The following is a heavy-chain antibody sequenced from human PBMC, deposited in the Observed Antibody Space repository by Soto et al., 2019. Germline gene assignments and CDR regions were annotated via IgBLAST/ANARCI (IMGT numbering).Heavy chain of an antibody. Sequence: EVQLVESGGGLVQPGRSLRLSCAASGFTFDDYAMHWVRQAPGKGLEWVSGISWNSGSIGYADSVKGRFTISRDNAKNSLYLQMNSLRAEDTALYYCAKGPNYYDSSGYLYYFDYWGQGTLVTVSS. V-gene: IGHV3-9*01. CDR1: GFTFDDYA. D-gene: IGHD3-22*01. CDR2: ISWNSGSI. J-gene: IGHJ4*02. CDR3: AKGPNYYDSSGYLYYFDY.